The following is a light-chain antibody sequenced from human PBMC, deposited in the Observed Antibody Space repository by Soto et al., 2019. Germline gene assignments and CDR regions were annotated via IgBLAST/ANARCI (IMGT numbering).Light chain of an antibody. CDR3: QQYGGSPLYT. CDR1: QGVSSNF. V-gene: IGKV3-20*01. CDR2: GAS. Sequence: EIVLTQSPGTLSLSPGERATLSCRASQGVSSNFLAWYQQKSGQAPRLLIYGASTRATGIPDRFSGSGSGTAPTLTARRLGPEDLAVYFWQQYGGSPLYTFGRGTKVEMK. J-gene: IGKJ2*01.